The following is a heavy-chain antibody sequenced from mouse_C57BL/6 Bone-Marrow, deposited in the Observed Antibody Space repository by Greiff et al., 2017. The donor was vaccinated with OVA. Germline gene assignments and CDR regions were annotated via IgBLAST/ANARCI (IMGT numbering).Heavy chain of an antibody. CDR1: GYPFTSYG. CDR3: ANYYYGSSYRFAY. CDR2: IYPRSGIT. D-gene: IGHD1-1*01. V-gene: IGHV1-81*01. Sequence: VQLVESGAELARPGASVKLSCKASGYPFTSYGISWVKQRTGQGLEWIGEIYPRSGITYYNEKFKGKATLTADKSASTTYTELRSRTSEDSAGYFCANYYYGSSYRFAYWGQGTRVTVSA. J-gene: IGHJ3*01.